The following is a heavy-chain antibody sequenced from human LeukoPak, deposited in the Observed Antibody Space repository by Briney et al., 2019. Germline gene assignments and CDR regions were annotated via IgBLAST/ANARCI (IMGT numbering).Heavy chain of an antibody. CDR3: ARDLYTSGWPLDY. CDR1: GFTFSNYA. J-gene: IGHJ4*02. CDR2: ISYDGSNK. D-gene: IGHD6-19*01. V-gene: IGHV3-30*04. Sequence: GGSLRLSCAASGFTFSNYAMHWVRQAPGKGLEWVAVISYDGSNKFYAASVKGRFTISRDNSKNTLYLQMNNLRTEDTALYYCARDLYTSGWPLDYWAQGTRLTVSS.